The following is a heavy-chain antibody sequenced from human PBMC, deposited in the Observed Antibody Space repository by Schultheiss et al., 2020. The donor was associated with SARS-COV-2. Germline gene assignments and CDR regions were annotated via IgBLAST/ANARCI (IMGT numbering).Heavy chain of an antibody. CDR2: IYYSGST. V-gene: IGHV4-31*01. D-gene: IGHD3-22*01. J-gene: IGHJ3*02. CDR3: ATSGYYTAFDI. CDR1: GGSLSNYY. Sequence: SQTLSLTCAVYGGSLSNYYWSWIRQHPGKGLEWIGYIYYSGSTYYNPSLKSLVTISVDTSKNQFSLKLSSVTAADTAVYYCATSGYYTAFDIWGQGTMVTVSS.